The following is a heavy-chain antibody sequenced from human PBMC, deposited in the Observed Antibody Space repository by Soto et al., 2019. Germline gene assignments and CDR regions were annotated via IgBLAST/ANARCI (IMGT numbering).Heavy chain of an antibody. CDR3: AKAGVTMIVVPEMGFDP. CDR2: ISYDGSNK. D-gene: IGHD3-22*01. Sequence: QVQLVESGGGVVQPGRSLRLSCAASGFTFSSYGMHWVRQAPGKGLEWVAVISYDGSNKYYADSVKGRFTISRDNSKNTLYLQMNSLRAEDTAVYYCAKAGVTMIVVPEMGFDPWGQGTLVTVSS. CDR1: GFTFSSYG. V-gene: IGHV3-30*18. J-gene: IGHJ5*02.